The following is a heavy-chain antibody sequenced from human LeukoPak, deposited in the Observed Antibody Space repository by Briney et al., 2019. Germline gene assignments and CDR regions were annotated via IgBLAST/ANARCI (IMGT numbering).Heavy chain of an antibody. CDR1: GYIFSNYW. CDR3: ATTWGGANSYFAH. CDR2: VYAGDSDT. D-gene: IGHD4-23*01. V-gene: IGHV5-51*01. J-gene: IGHJ1*01. Sequence: GESLKISCTGSGYIFSNYWIGWVRQMPGKGLEWMGIVYAGDSDTRYSPSFQGQVTISADKSISTAFLQWTSLKASDTAMYYCATTWGGANSYFAHWGQGTLVTVSS.